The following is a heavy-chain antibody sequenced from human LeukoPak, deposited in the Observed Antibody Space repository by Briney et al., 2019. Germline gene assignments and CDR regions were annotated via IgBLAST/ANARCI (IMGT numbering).Heavy chain of an antibody. J-gene: IGHJ4*02. D-gene: IGHD5-24*01. V-gene: IGHV4-38-2*02. CDR3: ARGRRGMTTIYDY. Sequence: SETLSLTCTVPGYSISSGYYWGWIRQPPGKGLEWIGSIYHSGSTYHNPSLKSRVTISVDTSKNQFSLKLSSVTAADTAVYYCARGRRGMTTIYDYWGQGTLVTVSS. CDR1: GYSISSGYY. CDR2: IYHSGST.